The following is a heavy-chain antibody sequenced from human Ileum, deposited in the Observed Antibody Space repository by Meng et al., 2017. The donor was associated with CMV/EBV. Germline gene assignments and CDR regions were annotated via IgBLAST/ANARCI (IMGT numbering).Heavy chain of an antibody. V-gene: IGHV3-23*03. CDR3: AREGSGWNFDF. CDR1: GLNLRKNA. D-gene: IGHD6-19*01. J-gene: IGHJ4*02. Sequence: LNCAASGLNLRKNAMNWVRQAPGKGLEWVAVIYSGGKTYYADSVKGRFTISRDDSRNTVYLQMNSLRDEDTAVYFCAREGSGWNFDFWGQGTLVTVSS. CDR2: IYSGGKT.